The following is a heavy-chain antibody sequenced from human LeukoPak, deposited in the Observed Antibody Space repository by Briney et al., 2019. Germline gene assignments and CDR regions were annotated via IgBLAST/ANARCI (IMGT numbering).Heavy chain of an antibody. V-gene: IGHV3-30*01. Sequence: GGSLRLSCAASGFTFSSYAMHWVRQAPGKGLEWVALISYDGSNKYYADSVKGRFTISRDNSKNTLYLQMNSLRAEDTAVYYCARDIIDYWGQGTLVTVSS. CDR1: GFTFSSYA. CDR2: ISYDGSNK. CDR3: ARDIIDY. J-gene: IGHJ4*02.